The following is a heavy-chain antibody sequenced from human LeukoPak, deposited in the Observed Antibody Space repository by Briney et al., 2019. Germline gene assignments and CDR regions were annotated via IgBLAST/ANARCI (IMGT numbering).Heavy chain of an antibody. Sequence: ASVKVSCKASGYTFTSYAMNWVRQAPGQGLEWMGWINTNTGNPTYAQGFTGRFVFSLDTSVSTAYLQISSLKAEDTAVYYCARVSIAAANDYYYYMDVWGKGTTVTVSS. CDR1: GYTFTSYA. CDR3: ARVSIAAANDYYYYMDV. CDR2: INTNTGNP. D-gene: IGHD6-13*01. V-gene: IGHV7-4-1*02. J-gene: IGHJ6*03.